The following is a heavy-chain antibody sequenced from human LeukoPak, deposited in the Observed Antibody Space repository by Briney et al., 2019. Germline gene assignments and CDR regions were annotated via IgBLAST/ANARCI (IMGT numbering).Heavy chain of an antibody. Sequence: GESLKISCKASGYNFNTYWIGWVRQMPGKGLEWMGIIYPGDSDTRYSPSFQGQVTISDDKSISTDYLQWSSLKASETAMYYCARHDVVLMVYAIDYYGMDVWGQGTTVTVSS. J-gene: IGHJ6*02. D-gene: IGHD2-8*01. CDR1: GYNFNTYW. CDR2: IYPGDSDT. V-gene: IGHV5-51*01. CDR3: ARHDVVLMVYAIDYYGMDV.